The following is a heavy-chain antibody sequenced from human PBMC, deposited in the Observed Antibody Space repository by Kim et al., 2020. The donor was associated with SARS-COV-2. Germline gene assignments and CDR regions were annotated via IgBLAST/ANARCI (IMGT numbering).Heavy chain of an antibody. V-gene: IGHV3-43*02. CDR3: VRGQQWLIKN. J-gene: IGHJ4*02. CDR2: ISRDGGDI. D-gene: IGHD6-19*01. Sequence: GGSLRLSCSASGFTFDDHAIQWFRQVPGKGLEWVSLISRDGGDIKYADSVKGRFTISSDNSKKSVYLQMNSLRSEDTALYYCVRGQQWLIKNWGQGTQVTVSS. CDR1: GFTFDDHA.